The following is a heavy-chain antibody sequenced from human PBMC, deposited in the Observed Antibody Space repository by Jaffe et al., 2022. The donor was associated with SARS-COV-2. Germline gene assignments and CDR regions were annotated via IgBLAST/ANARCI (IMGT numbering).Heavy chain of an antibody. D-gene: IGHD2-2*01. J-gene: IGHJ5*02. CDR3: ARIVPDATPGWFDP. CDR2: IYSSGST. V-gene: IGHV4-59*01. CDR1: GGSISSYY. Sequence: QVQLQESGPGLVKPSETLSLTCTVSGGSISSYYWSWIRQPPGKGLEWIGYIYSSGSTNYNPSLKSRVTISVDTSKNQFSLRLSSVTAADTAVYYCARIVPDATPGWFDPWGQGTLVTVSS.